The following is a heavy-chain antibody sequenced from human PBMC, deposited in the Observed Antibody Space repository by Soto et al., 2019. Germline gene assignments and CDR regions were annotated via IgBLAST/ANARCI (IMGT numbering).Heavy chain of an antibody. D-gene: IGHD5-12*01. CDR2: ISAYNGNT. CDR3: AKEQMATPVFDY. J-gene: IGHJ4*02. Sequence: GASVKVSCKASGYTFTSYGISWVRQAPGQGLEWMGWISAYNGNTNYAQKLQGRVTMTTDTSTSTAYMELRSLRAEDTAVYYCAKEQMATPVFDYWGQGTLVTVSS. CDR1: GYTFTSYG. V-gene: IGHV1-18*01.